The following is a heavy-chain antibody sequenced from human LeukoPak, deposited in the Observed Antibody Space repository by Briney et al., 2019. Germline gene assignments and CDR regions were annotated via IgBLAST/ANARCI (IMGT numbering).Heavy chain of an antibody. CDR2: INHSGST. J-gene: IGHJ4*02. CDR3: ARGTSLGGSLYYFDY. CDR1: GFTVSSNY. V-gene: IGHV4-34*01. D-gene: IGHD1-26*01. Sequence: GSLRLSCAASGFTVSSNYMSWIRQPPGKGLEWIGEINHSGSTNYNPSLKSRVTISVDTSKNQFTLKLSSVTAADTAVYHCARGTSLGGSLYYFDYWGQGTLVTVSS.